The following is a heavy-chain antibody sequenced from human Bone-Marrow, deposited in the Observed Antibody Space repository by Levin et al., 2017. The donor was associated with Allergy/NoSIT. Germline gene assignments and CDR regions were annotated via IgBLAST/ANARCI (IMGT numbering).Heavy chain of an antibody. Sequence: GESLKISCAASGFPFSKYEMNWVRQAPGKGLEWVSYIGSRGSAIYYADSVKGRFTVSRDDAKNSLFLQMNSLRVEDTASYYCETYYYDTSAYYYDYWGQGTLVTVSS. V-gene: IGHV3-48*03. CDR1: GFPFSKYE. D-gene: IGHD3-22*01. J-gene: IGHJ4*02. CDR2: IGSRGSAI. CDR3: ETYYYDTSAYYYDY.